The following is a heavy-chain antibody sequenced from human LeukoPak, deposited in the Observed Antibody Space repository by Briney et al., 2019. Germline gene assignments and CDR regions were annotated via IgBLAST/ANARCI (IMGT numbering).Heavy chain of an antibody. CDR3: AKQQLYGSGSYFPHHYYYGMDV. Sequence: PSETLSLTCAVYGGSFSGYYWSWIRQPPGKGLEWIGEIIHGGSTNYNPSLKSRVTISVDTSKKQFSLKLSSVTAADTAVYYCAKQQLYGSGSYFPHHYYYGMDVWGQGTTVTVSS. J-gene: IGHJ6*02. CDR1: GGSFSGYY. V-gene: IGHV4-34*12. CDR2: IIHGGST. D-gene: IGHD3-10*01.